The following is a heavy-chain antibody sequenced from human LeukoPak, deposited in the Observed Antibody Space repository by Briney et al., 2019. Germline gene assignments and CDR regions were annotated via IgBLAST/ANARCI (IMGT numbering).Heavy chain of an antibody. J-gene: IGHJ4*02. V-gene: IGHV4-34*01. CDR2: INHSGST. CDR1: GGSFSGYY. D-gene: IGHD1-26*01. Sequence: SETLSLTCAVYGGSFSGYYWSWIRQPPGKGLEWIGEINHSGSTNYNPSLKSRVTISVDTSKNQFSLQLSSVTAADTAVYYCARGRGYSGSYDFDYWGQGTLVTVSS. CDR3: ARGRGYSGSYDFDY.